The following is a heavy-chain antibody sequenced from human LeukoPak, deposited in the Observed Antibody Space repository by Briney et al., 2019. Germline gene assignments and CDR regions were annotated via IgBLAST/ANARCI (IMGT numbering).Heavy chain of an antibody. CDR3: TTDHDTSSWTFIY. CDR2: ISSSSSTI. Sequence: GGSLRLSCAASGFTFSSYSMNWVRQAPGKGLEWVSYISSSSSTIYYADSVKGRFTISRDNAKNSLYLQMNSLKTEDTAVYYCTTDHDTSSWTFIYWGQGTLVTVSS. V-gene: IGHV3-48*01. CDR1: GFTFSSYS. D-gene: IGHD6-13*01. J-gene: IGHJ4*02.